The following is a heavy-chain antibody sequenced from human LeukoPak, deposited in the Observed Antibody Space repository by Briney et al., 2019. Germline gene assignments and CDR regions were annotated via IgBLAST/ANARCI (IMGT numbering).Heavy chain of an antibody. CDR3: ASGSRRWELIDAFDI. V-gene: IGHV3-11*04. J-gene: IGHJ3*02. Sequence: GGSLRLSCAASGFTFSDFYMTWIRQAPGKGLEWVSYISSSGSTIYYADSVQGRFTISRDNAEDSVYLQMNSLRAEDTAVYYCASGSRRWELIDAFDIWGQGTMVTVSS. CDR2: ISSSGSTI. D-gene: IGHD1-26*01. CDR1: GFTFSDFY.